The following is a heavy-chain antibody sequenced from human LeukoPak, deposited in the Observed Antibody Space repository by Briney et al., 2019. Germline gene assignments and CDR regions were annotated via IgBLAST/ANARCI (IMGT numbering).Heavy chain of an antibody. CDR2: ITSGGDYI. CDR1: GFTFNTFN. CDR3: ARGHYDVLAASYKWTPDY. J-gene: IGHJ4*02. D-gene: IGHD3-9*01. Sequence: GGSLRLSCAASGFTFNTFNMNWVRQAPGKGLERVSSITSGGDYIYYADSVNGRFTTSRDNAKNSLSLQLNSLRVEDTAVYYCARGHYDVLAASYKWTPDYWGQGTLVTASS. V-gene: IGHV3-21*01.